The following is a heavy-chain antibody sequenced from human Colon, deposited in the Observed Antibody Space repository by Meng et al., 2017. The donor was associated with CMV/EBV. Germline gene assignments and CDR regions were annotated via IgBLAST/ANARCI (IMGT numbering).Heavy chain of an antibody. Sequence: SETLSLTCSVSGGSINTESYYWAWIRQPPGKGLEWIGSIYYSGSTYYNPSLKSRVTISVDTSKNQFSLKLSSVTAADTAVYYPYSGYDFDYWGQGTLVTVSS. J-gene: IGHJ4*02. CDR3: YSGYDFDY. D-gene: IGHD5-12*01. V-gene: IGHV4-39*07. CDR1: GGSINTESYY. CDR2: IYYSGST.